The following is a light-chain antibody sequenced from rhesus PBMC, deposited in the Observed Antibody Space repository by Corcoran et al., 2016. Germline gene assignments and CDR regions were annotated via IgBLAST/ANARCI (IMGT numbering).Light chain of an antibody. V-gene: IGKV1-16*01. CDR2: KAS. Sequence: DIQMTQSPSSLSASVGAKVTITCQASQSISSWLAWYQQKPGKAPKPLRYKASSLESGVPSRFSGSGSGTDFTLTISSLQPEDFATYYWQQYNSAPRTFGQGTKVEIK. CDR1: QSISSW. J-gene: IGKJ1*01. CDR3: QQYNSAPRT.